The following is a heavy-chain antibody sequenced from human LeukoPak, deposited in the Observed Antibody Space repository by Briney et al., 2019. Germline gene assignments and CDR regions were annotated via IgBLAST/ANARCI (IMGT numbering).Heavy chain of an antibody. CDR1: GGSFSDSY. CDR3: ARVGYSYVINDWSRTGLGAYPTKYFYHMDV. Sequence: SETLSLTRVVYGGSFSDSYWSWIRQRPGKGLEWSGEIYPRVSTNYSPSLKSRVTISVDTSKHQFSLKLSSVAAADTAVYFCARVGYSYVINDWSRTGLGAYPTKYFYHMDVWDKGTTVTVSS. J-gene: IGHJ6*03. CDR2: IYPRVST. V-gene: IGHV4-34*01. D-gene: IGHD5-18*01.